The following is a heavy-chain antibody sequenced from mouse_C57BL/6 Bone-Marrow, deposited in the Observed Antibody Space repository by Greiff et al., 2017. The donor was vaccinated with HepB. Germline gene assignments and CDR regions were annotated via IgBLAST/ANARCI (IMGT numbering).Heavy chain of an antibody. CDR2: IFPGSGNT. J-gene: IGHJ2*01. D-gene: IGHD1-1*01. CDR1: GYTFTDYY. Sequence: VQLQQSGPELVKPGASVKISCKASGYTFTDYYINWVKQRPGQGLEWIGWIFPGSGNTYYNEKFKGKATLTVDKSSSTAYMLLSSLTSEDSAVYFCAREDYYGSSPLDYWGQGTTLTVSS. CDR3: AREDYYGSSPLDY. V-gene: IGHV1-75*01.